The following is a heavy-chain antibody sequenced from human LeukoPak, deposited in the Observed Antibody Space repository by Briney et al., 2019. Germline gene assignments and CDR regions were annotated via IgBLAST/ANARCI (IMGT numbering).Heavy chain of an antibody. Sequence: PGGSLRLSCAASGFTVSSNYMSWVRQAPGKGLEWVAVISYDGSNKYYADSVKGRFTISRDNSKNTLYLQMNSLRAEDTAVYYCARDIYDFWSGYRFDYWGQGTLVTVSS. CDR2: ISYDGSNK. CDR3: ARDIYDFWSGYRFDY. J-gene: IGHJ4*02. CDR1: GFTVSSNY. V-gene: IGHV3-30-3*01. D-gene: IGHD3-3*01.